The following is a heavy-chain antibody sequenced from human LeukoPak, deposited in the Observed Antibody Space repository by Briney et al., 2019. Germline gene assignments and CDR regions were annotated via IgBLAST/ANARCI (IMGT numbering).Heavy chain of an antibody. CDR2: IIPLFGTA. CDR1: GYTFTSYA. J-gene: IGHJ4*02. V-gene: IGHV1-69*06. CDR3: AREPLYCGGGSCYEGRFDY. D-gene: IGHD2-15*01. Sequence: ASVKVSCKASGYTFTSYAVSWVRQAPGQGLEWMGGIIPLFGTAKFAQKFQGRVTITADKSTSTAYMELSSLRSADTAVYYCAREPLYCGGGSCYEGRFDYWGQGTLVTVSS.